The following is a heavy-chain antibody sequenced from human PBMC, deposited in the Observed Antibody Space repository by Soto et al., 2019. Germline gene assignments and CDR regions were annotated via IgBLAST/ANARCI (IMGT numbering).Heavy chain of an antibody. D-gene: IGHD3-10*01. J-gene: IGHJ3*01. Sequence: ASVKVSCKASGYVFSNYFMHWVRQAPGQGLEWMGYINPRSGGSKYGNNFQDRITMTRDTTTGTGYMELRGLTSEDTAVYYCARDRVRTREGADSFDLWGQGTLVTVSS. CDR2: INPRSGGS. CDR1: GYVFSNYF. CDR3: ARDRVRTREGADSFDL. V-gene: IGHV1-2*02.